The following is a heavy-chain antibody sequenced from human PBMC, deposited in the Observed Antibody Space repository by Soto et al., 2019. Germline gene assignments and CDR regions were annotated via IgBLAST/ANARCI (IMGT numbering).Heavy chain of an antibody. J-gene: IGHJ4*02. D-gene: IGHD6-13*01. V-gene: IGHV1-18*01. Sequence: QVQLVQSGAEVKKPGASVKVSCKASGYTFTSYGISWVRQAPGQGLEWMGWISAYNGNTNYAQELQGRVTMTADTSASTAYRELRSLRSDDTAVYYCARESSSSCHDYWGQGTLVTVSS. CDR1: GYTFTSYG. CDR2: ISAYNGNT. CDR3: ARESSSSCHDY.